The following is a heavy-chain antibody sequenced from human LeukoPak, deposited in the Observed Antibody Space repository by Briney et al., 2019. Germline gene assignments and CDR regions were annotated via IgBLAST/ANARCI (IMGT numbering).Heavy chain of an antibody. V-gene: IGHV4-59*01. Sequence: KTSETLSLTCTISGGSISSYYWSWIRQPPGKGLEWIGYIYYRGSTNYNPSLKSRVTISVDTPKNQFSLKLSSVAAADTAVYYCARDWQDYGGNSVWYFGLWGRGTLVTVSS. CDR2: IYYRGST. CDR1: GGSISSYY. D-gene: IGHD4-23*01. CDR3: ARDWQDYGGNSVWYFGL. J-gene: IGHJ2*01.